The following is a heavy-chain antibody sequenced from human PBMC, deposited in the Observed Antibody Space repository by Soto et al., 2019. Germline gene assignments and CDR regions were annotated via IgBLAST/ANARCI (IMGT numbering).Heavy chain of an antibody. V-gene: IGHV3-48*03. J-gene: IGHJ6*02. Sequence: EVHLVESGGGLVQPGGSLRLSCAASGFTFSAFEMNWVRQAPGKGLVWLSYIYNSGSTMTYADSVKGRFAISRDNAKNSLYLQMYSLRAEDTAVYYCARESGGTGLDVWGQGTTVTVSS. CDR2: IYNSGSTM. CDR3: ARESGGTGLDV. D-gene: IGHD1-1*01. CDR1: GFTFSAFE.